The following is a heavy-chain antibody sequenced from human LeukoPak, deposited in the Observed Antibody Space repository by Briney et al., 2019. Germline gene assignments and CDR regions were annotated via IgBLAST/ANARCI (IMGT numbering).Heavy chain of an antibody. J-gene: IGHJ6*02. Sequence: PGRSLRLTCTASGFTFSYYWMSCVRQAPGKGPEWVANIKQDGSEASYVGSVKGRFTISRDNPRNSLYLQMNSLRAEDTAVYYCARDQYEVPYYSNYDGMNVWGQGTTVIVSS. CDR3: ARDQYEVPYYSNYDGMNV. CDR2: IKQDGSEA. V-gene: IGHV3-7*03. CDR1: GFTFSYYW. D-gene: IGHD3-16*01.